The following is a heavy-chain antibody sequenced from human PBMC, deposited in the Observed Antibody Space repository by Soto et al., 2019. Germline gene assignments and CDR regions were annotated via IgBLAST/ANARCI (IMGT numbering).Heavy chain of an antibody. CDR1: GYTFTGYY. CDR3: ARARRISSSGALFDY. CDR2: INPNSGGT. V-gene: IGHV1-2*02. J-gene: IGHJ4*02. D-gene: IGHD6-6*01. Sequence: ASVKVSCKASGYTFTGYYMHWVRQAPGQGLEWMGWINPNSGGTNYAQKFQGRVTMTRDTSISTAYMELSRLRSDDTAVYYCARARRISSSGALFDYWGQGTLVTVSS.